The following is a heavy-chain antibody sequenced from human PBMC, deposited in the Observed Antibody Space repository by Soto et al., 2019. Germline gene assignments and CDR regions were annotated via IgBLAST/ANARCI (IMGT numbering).Heavy chain of an antibody. Sequence: GGSLRLSCAASGFTFSSYAMSWVRQAPGKGLEWVSAISGSGGSTYYADSVKGRFTISRDNSKNTLYLQMNSLRAEDTAVYYCAKAHRGYCSGGSCSVDYWGQGTLVTVSS. J-gene: IGHJ4*02. D-gene: IGHD2-15*01. CDR2: ISGSGGST. CDR3: AKAHRGYCSGGSCSVDY. V-gene: IGHV3-23*01. CDR1: GFTFSSYA.